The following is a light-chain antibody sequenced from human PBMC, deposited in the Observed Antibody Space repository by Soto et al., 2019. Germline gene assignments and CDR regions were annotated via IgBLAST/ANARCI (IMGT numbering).Light chain of an antibody. Sequence: QPVLTQPPSVSGAPGQRVTISCTGSSSNIGAGYDVHWYQQLPGTAPKLLIYGNSNRPSGVPDRFSGSKPGTSASLAITGLQAEDDAAYYCQSYASSLTGWVFGGGTKLTVL. CDR3: QSYASSLTGWV. V-gene: IGLV1-40*01. J-gene: IGLJ3*02. CDR1: SSNIGAGYD. CDR2: GNS.